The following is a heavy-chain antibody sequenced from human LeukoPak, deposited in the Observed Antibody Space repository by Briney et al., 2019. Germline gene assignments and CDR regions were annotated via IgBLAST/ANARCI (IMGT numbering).Heavy chain of an antibody. CDR3: AGGSYSRYYYYYMDV. Sequence: GGSLRLSCAASGFTFSSYEMNWVRQAPGKGLEWVSYISSSSSTIYYADPVKGRFTISRDNAKNSLYLQMNSLRAEDTAVYYCAGGSYSRYYYYYMDVWGKGTTVTVSS. CDR2: ISSSSSTI. J-gene: IGHJ6*03. V-gene: IGHV3-48*01. CDR1: GFTFSSYE. D-gene: IGHD1-26*01.